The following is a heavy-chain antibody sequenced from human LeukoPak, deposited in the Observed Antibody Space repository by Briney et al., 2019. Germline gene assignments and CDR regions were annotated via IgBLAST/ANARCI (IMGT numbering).Heavy chain of an antibody. V-gene: IGHV4-30-4*07. CDR2: IYYSGST. J-gene: IGHJ6*03. Sequence: SETLSLTCAVSGGSISSGGYSWSWIRQPPGKGLEWIGYIYYSGSTYYNPSLKSRVTISVDTSKNQFSLKLSSVTAADTAVYYCAREREGATVNHRAYYYMDVWGKGTTVTVSS. CDR3: AREREGATVNHRAYYYMDV. CDR1: GGSISSGGYS. D-gene: IGHD4-17*01.